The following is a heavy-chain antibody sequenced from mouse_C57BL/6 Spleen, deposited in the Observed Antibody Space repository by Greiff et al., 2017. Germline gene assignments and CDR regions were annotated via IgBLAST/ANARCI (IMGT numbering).Heavy chain of an antibody. Sequence: VQLQQPGTELVKPGASVKLSCKASGYTFTSYWMHWVKQRPGQGLEWIGNINPSNGGTNYNEKFKSKATLTVDKSSSTAYMQLSSLTSEDSAVYYCASGIYYDYDFYAYWGQGTLVTVSA. D-gene: IGHD2-4*01. CDR2: INPSNGGT. CDR1: GYTFTSYW. CDR3: ASGIYYDYDFYAY. J-gene: IGHJ3*01. V-gene: IGHV1-53*01.